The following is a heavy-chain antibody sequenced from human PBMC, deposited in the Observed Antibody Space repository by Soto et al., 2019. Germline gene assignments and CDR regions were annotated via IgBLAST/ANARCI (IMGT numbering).Heavy chain of an antibody. CDR2: IYYSGGT. V-gene: IGHV4-31*03. CDR3: ARGYSYAPADY. D-gene: IGHD5-18*01. Sequence: TSETLSLTCTVSGGSISSGGYYWSWIRQHPGKGLEWIGYIYYSGGTYYNPSLKSRVTISVDTSKNQFSLKLSSVTAADTAVYYCARGYSYAPADYWGQGTLVTVPQ. CDR1: GGSISSGGYY. J-gene: IGHJ4*02.